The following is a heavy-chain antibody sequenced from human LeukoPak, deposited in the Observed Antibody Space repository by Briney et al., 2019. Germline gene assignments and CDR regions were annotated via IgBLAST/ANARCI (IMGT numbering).Heavy chain of an antibody. J-gene: IGHJ6*04. CDR3: ARGSIAVAADV. Sequence: GGSLRLSCAASGFSVSNYYMSWVRQAPGTGLEWVSVIYSGGGTYYADSVKGRFTISRDDSKSTLSLQMNSLRAEDTAVYYRARGSIAVAADVWGKGTTVTVSS. D-gene: IGHD6-19*01. V-gene: IGHV3-53*01. CDR1: GFSVSNYY. CDR2: IYSGGGT.